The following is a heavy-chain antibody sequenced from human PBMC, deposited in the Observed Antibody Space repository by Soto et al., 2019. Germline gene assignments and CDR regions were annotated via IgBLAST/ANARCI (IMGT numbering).Heavy chain of an antibody. Sequence: EVHLLDSGGGLVQSGGSLRLSCAASGLTFSTYAMTWVRQAPGKGLEWVSTINNSGGSTWYADSVKGRFTISRDNSKNTLYLQMNSLRVEDTSVYYCAKPPAKSVLGGVSWGQGTLVTVSS. CDR2: INNSGGST. D-gene: IGHD3-16*01. CDR3: AKPPAKSVLGGVS. J-gene: IGHJ5*02. V-gene: IGHV3-23*01. CDR1: GLTFSTYA.